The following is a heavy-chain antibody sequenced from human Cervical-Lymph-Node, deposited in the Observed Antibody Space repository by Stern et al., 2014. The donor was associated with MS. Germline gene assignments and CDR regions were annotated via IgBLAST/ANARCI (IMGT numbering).Heavy chain of an antibody. J-gene: IGHJ4*02. D-gene: IGHD5-12*01. V-gene: IGHV3-30*04. Sequence: VQLVQSGGGVVQPGRSLRLSCAASGFTFSTYAMHWVRQAPGKGLERVAVVSYDGGNKYYADSVRGRFTISRDNSKNTLYLQMNSLRAEDTAVYYCAGAPLWWLRDYWGQGTLVTVSS. CDR2: VSYDGGNK. CDR1: GFTFSTYA. CDR3: AGAPLWWLRDY.